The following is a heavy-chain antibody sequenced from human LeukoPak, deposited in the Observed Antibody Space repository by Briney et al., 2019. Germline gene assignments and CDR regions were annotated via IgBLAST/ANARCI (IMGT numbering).Heavy chain of an antibody. V-gene: IGHV1-69*04. CDR1: GGSFSSYA. D-gene: IGHD7-27*01. J-gene: IGHJ4*02. Sequence: SVKVSCKASGGSFSSYAISWVRQAPGQGLEWMGRIIPILDIPNYAQKFQGRVTITADKSTSTAYMELSSLTSEDTAAYYCARLGMATPYYFDYWGQGTLVTVSS. CDR2: IIPILDIP. CDR3: ARLGMATPYYFDY.